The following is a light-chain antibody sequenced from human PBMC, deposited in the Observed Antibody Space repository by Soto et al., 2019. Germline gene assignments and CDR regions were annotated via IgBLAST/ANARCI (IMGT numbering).Light chain of an antibody. CDR3: QQHNSFSIT. V-gene: IGKV1-5*03. CDR1: QDIKNF. CDR2: KAS. J-gene: IGKJ5*01. Sequence: DIHFTHSPSSPSASVGDGVTPTCRVNQDIKNFLDFYQQKPGKAPKLLIYKASSLESGVPSRFSGSGSGTEFTLTINSLQADDFATYYCQQHNSFSITFGQGTRLEIK.